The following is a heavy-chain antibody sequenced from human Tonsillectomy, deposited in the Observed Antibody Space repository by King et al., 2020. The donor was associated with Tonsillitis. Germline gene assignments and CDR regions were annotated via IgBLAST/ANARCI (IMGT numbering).Heavy chain of an antibody. V-gene: IGHV4-39*07. D-gene: IGHD3-22*01. Sequence: QLQESGPGLVKPSETLSLTCTVSGGSISSSSYYWGWIRQPPGKGLEWIGSNYYSGSSYYNPSLKSRVTISVDTSKNQFSLKLSSVTAADTAVYYCARHSPPRETYYYDSSGYSDGGYFDYWGQGTLVTVSS. CDR2: NYYSGSS. CDR3: ARHSPPRETYYYDSSGYSDGGYFDY. CDR1: GGSISSSSYY. J-gene: IGHJ4*02.